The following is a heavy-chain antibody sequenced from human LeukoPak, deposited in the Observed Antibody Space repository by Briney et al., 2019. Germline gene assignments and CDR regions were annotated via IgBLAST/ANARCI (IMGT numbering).Heavy chain of an antibody. Sequence: PSETLSLTCTASGGSISSYYWSWIRQPPGKGLEWIGYIYYSGSTNYNPSLKSRVTISVDTSKNQFSLKLSSVTAADTAVYYCARSDYYDSSGYYSVDYWGRGTLVTVSS. V-gene: IGHV4-59*01. D-gene: IGHD3-22*01. J-gene: IGHJ4*02. CDR1: GGSISSYY. CDR3: ARSDYYDSSGYYSVDY. CDR2: IYYSGST.